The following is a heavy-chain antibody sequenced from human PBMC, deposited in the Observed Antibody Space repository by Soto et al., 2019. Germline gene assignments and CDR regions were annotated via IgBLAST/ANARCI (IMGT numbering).Heavy chain of an antibody. CDR2: IYWDDDK. J-gene: IGHJ4*02. CDR1: GFSLSTSGVG. Sequence: QITLKESGPTLVKPTQTLTLTCTFSGFSLSTSGVGVGWIRQPPGKALEWLALIYWDDDKRYSPSLKSRLTITKDTSKNPVVLTMTNMDPVDTATYYCAHRRSYCSGGSCYSGFDYWGREPWSPSPQ. V-gene: IGHV2-5*02. D-gene: IGHD2-15*01. CDR3: AHRRSYCSGGSCYSGFDY.